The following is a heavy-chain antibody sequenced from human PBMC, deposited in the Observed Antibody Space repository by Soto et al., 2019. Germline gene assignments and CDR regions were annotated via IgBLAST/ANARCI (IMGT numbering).Heavy chain of an antibody. CDR2: IDPSDSYT. J-gene: IGHJ6*02. D-gene: IGHD2-2*01. V-gene: IGHV5-10-1*01. Sequence: GESLKISCKGSGYSFTSYWISWVRQMPGKGLEWMGRIDPSDSYTNYSPSFQGHVTISADKSISTAYLQWSSLKASDTALYYCASSPRGYCSSTSCRELGNYYGMDVWGQGTTVTVS. CDR1: GYSFTSYW. CDR3: ASSPRGYCSSTSCRELGNYYGMDV.